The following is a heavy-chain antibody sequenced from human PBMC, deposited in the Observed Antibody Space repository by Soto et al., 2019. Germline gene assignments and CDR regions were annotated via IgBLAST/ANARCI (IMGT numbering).Heavy chain of an antibody. V-gene: IGHV3-30-3*01. J-gene: IGHJ6*02. CDR3: AKVVRGVITYYYGMDV. CDR2: ISYDGSNK. D-gene: IGHD3-10*01. Sequence: GGSLRLSCAASGFTFSSYAMHWVRQAPGKGLEWVAVISYDGSNKYYADSVKGRFTISRDNSKNTLYLQMNSLRAEDTAVYYCAKVVRGVITYYYGMDVWGQGTTVTVSS. CDR1: GFTFSSYA.